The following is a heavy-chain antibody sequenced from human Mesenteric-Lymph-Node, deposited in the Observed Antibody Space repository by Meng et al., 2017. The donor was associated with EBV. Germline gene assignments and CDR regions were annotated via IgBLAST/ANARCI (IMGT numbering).Heavy chain of an antibody. Sequence: QLQLQEAGSRLVNPSETLSLTCTVSGGSISTTNYYWSWVRQPPGKGLEWLGGIYYSGITYYNPSLTRRVDLSVDTSKNRFSLKLFSLTTEDTAVYFCVRSRGWTQVEWFDPWGPGILVTVSS. D-gene: IGHD3/OR15-3a*01. CDR2: IYYSGIT. V-gene: IGHV4-39*01. J-gene: IGHJ5*02. CDR1: GGSISTTNYY. CDR3: VRSRGWTQVEWFDP.